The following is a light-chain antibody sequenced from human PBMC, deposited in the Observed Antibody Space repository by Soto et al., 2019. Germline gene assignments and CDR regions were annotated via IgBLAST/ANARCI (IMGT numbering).Light chain of an antibody. CDR1: QSVSNN. Sequence: EILMTQSPATLSVSPGERATLSCRASQSVSNNLAWYQQKPGQGPRLLIYGASTRATGIPASFSGSGSGTEFTLTISSLQSEDFAVYYCQQYNNWPRTFGQGTKVEIK. CDR3: QQYNNWPRT. J-gene: IGKJ1*01. V-gene: IGKV3-15*01. CDR2: GAS.